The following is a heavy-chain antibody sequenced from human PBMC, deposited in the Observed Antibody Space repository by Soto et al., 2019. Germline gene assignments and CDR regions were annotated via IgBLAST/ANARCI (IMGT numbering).Heavy chain of an antibody. CDR1: GFTFSDYY. CDR3: ASGVAASHCYYYYIDV. V-gene: IGHV3-11*01. CDR2: ISGSGSTI. Sequence: QVQLVESGGGLVKPGGSLRLSCAASGFTFSDYYMSWIRQAPGKGLEWVSYISGSGSTIYYADSVKGRFTISRDNAKNSLHLQMNSLRAEDTAVYYCASGVAASHCYYYYIDVWGKGTTVTVSS. J-gene: IGHJ6*03. D-gene: IGHD2-15*01.